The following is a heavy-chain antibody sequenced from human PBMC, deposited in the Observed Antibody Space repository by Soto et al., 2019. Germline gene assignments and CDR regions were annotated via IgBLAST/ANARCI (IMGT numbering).Heavy chain of an antibody. V-gene: IGHV6-1*01. CDR2: TYYRSKWYN. Sequence: SQSLSLTCVFSGDIVSSNSAAWNWIRQSPSRGLEWLGRTYYRSKWYNDYAVSVKSRITINPDTSKNQFSLQLNSVTPEDTAVYYCARARGRSLTTQFAYWGKGTLVTVSS. D-gene: IGHD3-3*01. CDR3: ARARGRSLTTQFAY. CDR1: GDIVSSNSAA. J-gene: IGHJ4*02.